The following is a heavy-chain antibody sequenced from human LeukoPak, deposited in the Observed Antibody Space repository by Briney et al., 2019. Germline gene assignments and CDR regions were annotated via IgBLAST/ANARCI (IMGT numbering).Heavy chain of an antibody. V-gene: IGHV1-8*01. J-gene: IGHJ4*02. CDR1: GYTFTSYD. CDR3: ARGTHSPKMTTVTNGDY. CDR2: MNPNSGNT. Sequence: GASVKVSCKASGYTFTSYDINWVRQATGQGLEWMGWMNPNSGNTGYAQKFQGRVTMTRNTSISTAYMELSSLRSEDTAVYYCARGTHSPKMTTVTNGDYWGQGTLVTVSS. D-gene: IGHD4-17*01.